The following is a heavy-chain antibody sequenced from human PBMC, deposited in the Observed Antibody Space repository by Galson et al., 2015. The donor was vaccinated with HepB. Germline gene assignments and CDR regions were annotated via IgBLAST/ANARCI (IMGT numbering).Heavy chain of an antibody. CDR2: IGVGSSTI. CDR3: ARDIYARGGGMDV. Sequence: SLRLSCAASGFTFNTHNMNWVRQAPGKGLEWVSFIGVGSSTIFYADSVKGRFTISRDNAKNSLYLQMNSLRVEDTAMHYCARDIYARGGGMDVWGQGTTVTVSS. V-gene: IGHV3-48*01. J-gene: IGHJ6*02. D-gene: IGHD2-2*02. CDR1: GFTFNTHN.